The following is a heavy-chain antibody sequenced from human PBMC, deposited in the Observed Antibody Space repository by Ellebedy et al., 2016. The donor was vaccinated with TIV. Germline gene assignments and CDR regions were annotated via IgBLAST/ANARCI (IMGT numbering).Heavy chain of an antibody. Sequence: SETLSLTXTVSGGSISSSSYYWGWIRQPPGKGLEWIGEINHSGSTNYNPSLKSRVTISVDTSKNQFSLKLSSVTAADTAVYYCARVERDGGNSMDYWGQGTLVTVSS. J-gene: IGHJ4*02. V-gene: IGHV4-39*07. CDR3: ARVERDGGNSMDY. D-gene: IGHD4-23*01. CDR2: INHSGST. CDR1: GGSISSSSYY.